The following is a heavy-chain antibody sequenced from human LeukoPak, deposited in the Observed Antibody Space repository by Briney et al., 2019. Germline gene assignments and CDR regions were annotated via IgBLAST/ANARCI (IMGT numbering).Heavy chain of an antibody. Sequence: GGSLRLSCAASGFTFSSYAMHWVRQAPGKGLEWVAIISNDGSRKYYAHSVEGRFTISRDNSKNTLYLQMDSLRAEDTAVYYCARDRAWNYFDYWGQGTLVTVSS. CDR2: ISNDGSRK. CDR3: ARDRAWNYFDY. V-gene: IGHV3-30*04. J-gene: IGHJ4*02. D-gene: IGHD3-3*01. CDR1: GFTFSSYA.